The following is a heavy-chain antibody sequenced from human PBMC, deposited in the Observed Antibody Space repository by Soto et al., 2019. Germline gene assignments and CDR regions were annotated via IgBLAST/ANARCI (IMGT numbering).Heavy chain of an antibody. CDR1: GDFVSSISYY. CDR3: ARQGGSIWSFEGKGLDV. Sequence: SETLSLTCTVSGDFVSSISYYWSWIRQPPGKGLEWIGEIHSSGTSNYSPSLKSRATVSVDTSRNQFSLKVTSVTAADTAVYHCARQGGSIWSFEGKGLDVWGQGATVT. CDR2: IHSSGTS. D-gene: IGHD6-13*01. V-gene: IGHV4-61*01. J-gene: IGHJ6*02.